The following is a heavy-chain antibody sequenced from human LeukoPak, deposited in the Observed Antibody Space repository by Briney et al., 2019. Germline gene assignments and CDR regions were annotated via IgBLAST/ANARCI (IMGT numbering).Heavy chain of an antibody. CDR2: ISSSSSYI. CDR3: ARVARPWELIPFPRENWFDP. V-gene: IGHV3-21*01. J-gene: IGHJ5*02. Sequence: GGSLRLSCAASGFTFNSYSMNWVRQAPGKGLEWVSSISSSSSYIYYADSVKGRFTISRDNAKNSLYLQMNSLRAEDTAVYYCARVARPWELIPFPRENWFDPWGQGTLVTVSS. CDR1: GFTFNSYS. D-gene: IGHD1-26*01.